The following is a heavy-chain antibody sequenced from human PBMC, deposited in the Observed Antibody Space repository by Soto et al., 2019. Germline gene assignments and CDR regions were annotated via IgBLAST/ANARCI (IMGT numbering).Heavy chain of an antibody. CDR1: GFTFSSYA. J-gene: IGHJ4*02. CDR3: ATRHEDIVVVVAATVSPGDY. V-gene: IGHV3-23*01. CDR2: ISGSGGSK. D-gene: IGHD2-15*01. Sequence: GGSLRLSCTASGFTFSSYAMSWVRQAPGKGLEWVSAISGSGGSKYYADSVKGRFTISRDNSKNTLYLQMNSLRAEDTAVYYCATRHEDIVVVVAATVSPGDYWGQGTLVTVSS.